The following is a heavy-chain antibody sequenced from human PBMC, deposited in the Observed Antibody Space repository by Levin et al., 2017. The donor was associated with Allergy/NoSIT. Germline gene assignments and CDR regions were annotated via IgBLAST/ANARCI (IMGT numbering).Heavy chain of an antibody. CDR3: ARDWNYYDSSGYYRK. CDR2: ISYDGSNK. Sequence: PGGSLRLSCAASGFTFSSYAMHWVRQAPGKGLEWVAVISYDGSNKYYADSVKGRFTISRDNSKNTLYLQMNSLRAEDTAVYYCARDWNYYDSSGYYRKWGQGTLVTVSS. V-gene: IGHV3-30*04. CDR1: GFTFSSYA. J-gene: IGHJ4*02. D-gene: IGHD3-22*01.